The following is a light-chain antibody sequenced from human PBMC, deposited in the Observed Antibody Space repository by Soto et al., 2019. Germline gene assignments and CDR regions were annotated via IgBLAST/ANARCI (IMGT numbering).Light chain of an antibody. J-gene: IGLJ2*01. V-gene: IGLV1-40*01. CDR3: QSYDNSLIGLL. Sequence: QSVLTQPPSVTGAPGQRVTISCTGSKSNIGAGYGVSWYQQFPGTAPKLLIYGNTNRPSGVPERFSGSKSGALASLAITGLQTEDEAEYYCQSYDNSLIGLLFGGGTQLTVL. CDR2: GNT. CDR1: KSNIGAGYG.